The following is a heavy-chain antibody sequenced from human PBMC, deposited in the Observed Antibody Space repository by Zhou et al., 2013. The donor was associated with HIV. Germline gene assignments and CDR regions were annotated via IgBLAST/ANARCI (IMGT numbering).Heavy chain of an antibody. CDR2: ISAYNGNT. CDR3: ARLRRLLWVRGAQVGVSFDI. Sequence: QVQLVQSGAEVKKPGASVKVSCKASGYTFTSYGISWVRQAPGQGLEWMGWISAYNGNTNYAQNLQGRVTMTTDTSTRIAYMELRSLRSDDTAVYYCARLRRLLWVRGAQVGVSFDIWGQGTMVTVSS. V-gene: IGHV1-18*01. J-gene: IGHJ3*02. CDR1: GYTFTSYG. D-gene: IGHD3-10*01.